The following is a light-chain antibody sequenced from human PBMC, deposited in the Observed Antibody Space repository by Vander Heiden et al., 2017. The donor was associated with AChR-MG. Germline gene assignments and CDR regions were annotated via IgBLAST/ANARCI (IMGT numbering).Light chain of an antibody. CDR3: QQYGNSPRGT. J-gene: IGKJ1*01. V-gene: IGKV3-20*01. Sequence: EIVLTQSPGTLSLSPGERATLSCRASQSLSSYLAWYQQKPGQAPRLLIYAASTRATGIPDRFSGSGSGTDFTLTISRREPEDFAVYYCQQYGNSPRGTFGQGTKVEIK. CDR1: QSLSSY. CDR2: AAS.